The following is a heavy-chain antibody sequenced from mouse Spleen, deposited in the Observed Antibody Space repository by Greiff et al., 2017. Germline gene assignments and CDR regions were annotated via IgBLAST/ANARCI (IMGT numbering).Heavy chain of an antibody. Sequence: QVQLKQPGAELVKPGASVKVSCKASGYTFTSYWMHWVKQRPGQGLEWIGRIHPSDSDTNYNQKFKGKATLTVDKSSSTAYMQLSSLTSEDSAVYYCAIPPYWDAWFAYWGQGTLVTVSA. V-gene: IGHV1-74*01. CDR2: IHPSDSDT. D-gene: IGHD4-1*01. J-gene: IGHJ3*01. CDR3: AIPPYWDAWFAY. CDR1: GYTFTSYW.